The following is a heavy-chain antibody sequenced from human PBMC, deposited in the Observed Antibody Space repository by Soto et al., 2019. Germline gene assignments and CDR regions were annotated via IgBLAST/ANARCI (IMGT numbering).Heavy chain of an antibody. CDR1: GGSINSSSYY. CDR3: ARQNSGSYREMDY. V-gene: IGHV4-39*01. Sequence: PSDTLSLTCTVCGGSINSSSYYWGWIRQPPGKGLEWIGSIYYSGSTYYNPSLKSRVTISVDTSKNQFSLKLSSVTAADTAVYYCARQNSGSYREMDYWGQGTLVTVSS. D-gene: IGHD1-26*01. CDR2: IYYSGST. J-gene: IGHJ4*02.